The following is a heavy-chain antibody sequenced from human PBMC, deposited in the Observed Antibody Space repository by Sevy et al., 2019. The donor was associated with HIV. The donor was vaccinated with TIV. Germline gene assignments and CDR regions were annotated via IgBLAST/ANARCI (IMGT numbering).Heavy chain of an antibody. CDR3: ARDCSSTTCLWGMDV. CDR1: GFSFSNYW. Sequence: GGSLRLSCPASGFSFSNYWMSWVRQAPGKGLEWVANIKLDGSEKYYVDSVKGRFTISRDNAKKSLYLQMNSLRTEDTAVYYCARDCSSTTCLWGMDVWGQGTTVTVSS. D-gene: IGHD2-2*01. V-gene: IGHV3-7*03. J-gene: IGHJ6*02. CDR2: IKLDGSEK.